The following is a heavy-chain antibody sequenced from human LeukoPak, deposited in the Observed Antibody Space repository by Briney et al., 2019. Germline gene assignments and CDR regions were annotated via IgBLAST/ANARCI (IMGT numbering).Heavy chain of an antibody. J-gene: IGHJ5*02. CDR3: ARGPYLVSWSSSWYNWFDP. Sequence: SETLSLTCAVYGGSFSGYYWSWIRQPPGKGLEWIGEINHSGSTNYNPSLKSRVTISVDTSKNQFSLKLSSVTAADTAVYYCARGPYLVSWSSSWYNWFDPWGQGTLVTVSS. V-gene: IGHV4-34*01. CDR2: INHSGST. CDR1: GGSFSGYY. D-gene: IGHD6-13*01.